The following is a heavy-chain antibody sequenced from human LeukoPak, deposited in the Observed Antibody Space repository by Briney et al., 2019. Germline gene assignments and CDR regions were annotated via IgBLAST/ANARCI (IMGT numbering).Heavy chain of an antibody. CDR2: IKQDGGEK. D-gene: IGHD3-10*01. CDR1: GFPYSNHQ. CDR3: ARWNYDSGCWALDC. Sequence: RGSLRLSCVGSGFPYSNHQMNWVRQAPGKGLEWVAKIKQDGGEKHYVDSVKGRFTISRDNAKNSLYLQMTSLRVEDTAIYYCARWNYDSGCWALDCWGQGTLVTVSS. J-gene: IGHJ4*02. V-gene: IGHV3-7*05.